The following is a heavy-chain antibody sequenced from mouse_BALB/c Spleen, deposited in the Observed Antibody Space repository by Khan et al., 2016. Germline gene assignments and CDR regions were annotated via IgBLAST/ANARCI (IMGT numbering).Heavy chain of an antibody. CDR3: AGYSLYCCDY. J-gene: IGHJ2*01. CDR2: IKYSGST. Sequence: EVQLQESGPSLVKPSQTLSLTCSVTGDSITSGFWNWIRKFPGNKLEYMGSIKYSGSTFYNPSLKSRISITRDTSKNQYYLQLNSVTSEDTATYYCAGYSLYCCDYWGQGTTLTVSS. V-gene: IGHV3-8*02. CDR1: GDSITSGF.